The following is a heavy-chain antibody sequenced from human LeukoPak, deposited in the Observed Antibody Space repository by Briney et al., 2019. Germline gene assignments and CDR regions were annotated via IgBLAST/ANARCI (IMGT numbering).Heavy chain of an antibody. CDR1: GFTFSSYW. D-gene: IGHD1-26*01. J-gene: IGHJ4*02. CDR3: AKDHEYSGSQPYYFDY. CDR2: INTDGSST. V-gene: IGHV3-74*01. Sequence: GGSLRLSCAASGFTFSSYWMHWVRQAPGKGLVWVSRINTDGSSTSYADSVKGRFTISRDNAKNTLYLQMNSLRAEDTAVYYCAKDHEYSGSQPYYFDYWGQGTLVTVSS.